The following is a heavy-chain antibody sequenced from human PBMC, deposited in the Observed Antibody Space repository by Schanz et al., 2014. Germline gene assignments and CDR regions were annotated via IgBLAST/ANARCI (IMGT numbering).Heavy chain of an antibody. V-gene: IGHV3-33*01. J-gene: IGHJ4*02. Sequence: VQLLESGGGVVQPGRSLRLSCATSGLNFDYYGMNWVRQAPGKGLEWVAVIWHDGSGKYYADSVKGRFTISRDNSKNTLYLEMNSLRAEDTAVYYCARDGDFDYWGQGTLVTVSS. CDR1: GLNFDYYG. CDR3: ARDGDFDY. CDR2: IWHDGSGK.